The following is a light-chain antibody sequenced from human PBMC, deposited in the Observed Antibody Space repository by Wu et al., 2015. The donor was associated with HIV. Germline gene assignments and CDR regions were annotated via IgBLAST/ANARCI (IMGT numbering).Light chain of an antibody. J-gene: IGKJ1*01. CDR2: AAS. V-gene: IGKV3-20*01. CDR1: QSVSSSY. Sequence: EIVLTQSPGTLSLSPGERVILSCRASQSVSSSYLAWYQQKPGQTPRLLIYAASSRAIGVPDRFSGSGSGTDFTLTISRLEPEDFAVYYCQQYGSSPRAFGQGIKVEIK. CDR3: QQYGSSPRA.